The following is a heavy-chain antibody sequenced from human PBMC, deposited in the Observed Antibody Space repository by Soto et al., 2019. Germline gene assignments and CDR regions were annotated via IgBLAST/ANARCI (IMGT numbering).Heavy chain of an antibody. D-gene: IGHD3-9*01. CDR2: ISGSGGST. V-gene: IGHV3-23*01. J-gene: IGHJ6*02. CDR1: GFTFSSYA. CDR3: AKNVWGITIFGGMDV. Sequence: EVQLLESGGGLVQPGGSLRLFCAASGFTFSSYAMSWVRQAPGKGLEWVSAISGSGGSTYYADSVKGRFTISRDNSXXTLYLQRNSLRAEDTAVYYCAKNVWGITIFGGMDVWGQGTTVTVSS.